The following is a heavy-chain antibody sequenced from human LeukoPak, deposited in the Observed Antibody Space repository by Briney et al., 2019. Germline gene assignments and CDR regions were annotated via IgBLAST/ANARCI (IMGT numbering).Heavy chain of an antibody. CDR1: GYTFTGYY. J-gene: IGHJ4*02. D-gene: IGHD1-26*01. CDR2: INPNSGGT. CDR3: ARVGGGATEIDY. Sequence: ASVKVSCKASGYTFTGYYMHWVRQAPGQGLEWMGWINPNSGGTNYAQKFQGRVTMTRDTSISTAYMELGRLRSDDTAVYYCARVGGGATEIDYWGQGTLVTVSS. V-gene: IGHV1-2*02.